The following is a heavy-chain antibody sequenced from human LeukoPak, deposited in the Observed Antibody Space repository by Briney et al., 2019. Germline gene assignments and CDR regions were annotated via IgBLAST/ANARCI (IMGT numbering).Heavy chain of an antibody. D-gene: IGHD4-23*01. CDR1: GFTFSSYA. CDR3: AKTTVVIRPYYFDY. CDR2: ISGSGGST. V-gene: IGHV3-23*01. J-gene: IGHJ4*02. Sequence: GGSLRLSCAASGFTFSSYAMSWVRQAPGKGLEWVSAISGSGGSTYYADSVKGRFTSRDNSKNTLYLQMNSLRAEDTAVYYCAKTTVVIRPYYFDYWGQGTLVTVSS.